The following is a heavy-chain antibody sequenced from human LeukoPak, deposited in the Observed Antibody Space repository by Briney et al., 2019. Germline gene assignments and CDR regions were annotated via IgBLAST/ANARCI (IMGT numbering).Heavy chain of an antibody. CDR1: GFTFSSYS. V-gene: IGHV3-21*01. D-gene: IGHD2-8*01. Sequence: GGSLRLSCAASGFTFSSYSMNSVRQAPGKGLEWVSSISSSSSYIYYADSVKGRFTISRDNAKNSLYLQMNSLRAEDTAVYYCARSYCTNGVCYTIPYDAFDIWGQGTMVTVSS. J-gene: IGHJ3*02. CDR3: ARSYCTNGVCYTIPYDAFDI. CDR2: ISSSSSYI.